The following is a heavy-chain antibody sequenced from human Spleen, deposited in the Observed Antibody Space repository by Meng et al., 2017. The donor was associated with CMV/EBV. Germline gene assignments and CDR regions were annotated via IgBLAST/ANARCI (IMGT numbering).Heavy chain of an antibody. CDR2: IKSKTDGGTT. J-gene: IGHJ4*02. Sequence: SGFTFSNAWMSWVRQAPGKGLEWVGRIKSKTDGGTTDYAAPVKGRFTISRDDSKNTVYLQMNSLKTEDTAVYYCSTMLPSVLPQGGGWGQGTLVTVSS. CDR1: GFTFSNAW. D-gene: IGHD2-15*01. CDR3: STMLPSVLPQGGG. V-gene: IGHV3-15*01.